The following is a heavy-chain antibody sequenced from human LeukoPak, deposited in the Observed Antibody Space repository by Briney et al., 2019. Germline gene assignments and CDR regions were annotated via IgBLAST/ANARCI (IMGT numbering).Heavy chain of an antibody. J-gene: IGHJ4*02. D-gene: IGHD4-11*01. Sequence: SETLSLTCTVSGGSISSYYWSWIRQTPGKGLEWIGDIYYSGSTYYNPSLKSRVTMSVDTTKNQFSLKLSSVTAADTAVYYCARGPYRNSFDYWGQGTLVTVSS. CDR2: IYYSGST. CDR3: ARGPYRNSFDY. V-gene: IGHV4-59*12. CDR1: GGSISSYY.